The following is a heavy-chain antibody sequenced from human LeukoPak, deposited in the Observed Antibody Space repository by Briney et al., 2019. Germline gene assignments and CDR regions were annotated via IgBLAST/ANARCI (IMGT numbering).Heavy chain of an antibody. V-gene: IGHV3-7*01. CDR3: ARDYSDYDLGYYYYMDV. CDR2: IKQDGSEK. J-gene: IGHJ6*03. D-gene: IGHD5-12*01. CDR1: GFTFSSYW. Sequence: PGGSLRLSCAASGFTFSSYWMHWVRQAPGKGLVWVANIKQDGSEKYYVDSVKGRFTISRDNAKNSLYLQMNSLRAEDTAVYYCARDYSDYDLGYYYYMDVWGKGTTVTVSS.